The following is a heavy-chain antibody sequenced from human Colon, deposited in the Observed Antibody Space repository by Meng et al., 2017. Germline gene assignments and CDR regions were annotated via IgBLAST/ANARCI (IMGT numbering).Heavy chain of an antibody. Sequence: QGQRQELGPGLVKPPKTLSLTCTVSGASISRGAFYWGWIRQHPGKGLEWIGYMHYSGIANYNPSLNSRIAISVDTSKNHFSLKLSSVTAADTAVYYCARYRYDSSSYSNFFDPWGQGTLVTVSS. CDR1: GASISRGAFY. D-gene: IGHD3-22*01. J-gene: IGHJ5*02. CDR3: ARYRYDSSSYSNFFDP. V-gene: IGHV4-31*03. CDR2: MHYSGIA.